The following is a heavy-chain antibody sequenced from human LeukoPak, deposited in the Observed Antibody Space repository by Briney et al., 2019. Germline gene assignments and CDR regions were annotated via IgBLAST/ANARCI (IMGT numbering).Heavy chain of an antibody. J-gene: IGHJ4*02. V-gene: IGHV3-23*01. CDR1: GFTFNSYA. CDR3: AKESIAAAGSFDY. Sequence: PGGSLRLSCAASGFTFNSYAMSWVRQAPGKGLEWVSAVSGSGGSTFYADSVKGRFTISRDNSKNTLYLQMNSLRAEDMALYYCAKESIAAAGSFDYWGQGTLVTVSS. D-gene: IGHD6-13*01. CDR2: VSGSGGST.